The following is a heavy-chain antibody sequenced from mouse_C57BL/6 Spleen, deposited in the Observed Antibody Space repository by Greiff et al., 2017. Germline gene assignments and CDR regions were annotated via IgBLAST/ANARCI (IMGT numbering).Heavy chain of an antibody. Sequence: EVQLQQSGPELVKPGASVKISCKASGYTFTDYYMNWVKQSHGKSLEWIGDINPNNGGTSYNQKFKGKATLTVDKSSSTAYMELRSLTSEDSAVXYCGYGSWFAYWGQGTLVTVSA. CDR2: INPNNGGT. V-gene: IGHV1-26*01. D-gene: IGHD2-2*01. J-gene: IGHJ3*01. CDR1: GYTFTDYY. CDR3: GYGSWFAY.